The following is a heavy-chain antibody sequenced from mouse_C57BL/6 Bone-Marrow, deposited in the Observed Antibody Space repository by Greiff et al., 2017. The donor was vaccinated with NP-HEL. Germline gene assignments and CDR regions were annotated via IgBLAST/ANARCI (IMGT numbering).Heavy chain of an antibody. CDR1: GFSLSTSGMG. Sequence: QVTLKESGPGILQSSQTLSLTCSFSGFSLSTSGMGVSWIRQPSGKGLEWLAHIYWDDDKRYNPSLKSRLTISKDTSRNQVFLKITSVDTADTATYYCARRREGDYGTLLYFDVWGTGTTVTVSS. V-gene: IGHV8-12*01. CDR3: ARRREGDYGTLLYFDV. D-gene: IGHD1-1*01. CDR2: IYWDDDK. J-gene: IGHJ1*03.